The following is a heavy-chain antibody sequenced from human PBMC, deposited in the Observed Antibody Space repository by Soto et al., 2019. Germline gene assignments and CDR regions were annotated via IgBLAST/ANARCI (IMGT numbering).Heavy chain of an antibody. V-gene: IGHV1-18*01. CDR3: ARADIVVVVAATPLWFDP. J-gene: IGHJ5*02. CDR2: IGAYNGNT. CDR1: GYTFTSYG. Sequence: SVKVSCKASGYTFTSYGISWVRQAPGQGLEWMGWIGAYNGNTNYAQKLQGRVTMTTETSTSTAYMELRRLRSADTAVYYCARADIVVVVAATPLWFDPWGQGTLVTVSS. D-gene: IGHD2-15*01.